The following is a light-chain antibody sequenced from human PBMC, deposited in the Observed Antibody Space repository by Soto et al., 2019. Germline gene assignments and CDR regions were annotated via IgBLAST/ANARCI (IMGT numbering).Light chain of an antibody. CDR1: SGYSNYK. V-gene: IGLV9-49*01. J-gene: IGLJ2*01. CDR3: GADHGSGSNFVYLV. CDR2: VGTGGIVG. Sequence: QSVLTQPPSASASLGASVTLTCTLSSGYSNYKVDWYQQRPGKGPRFVMRVGTGGIVGSKGDGIPDRFSVLGSGLNRYLTIKNIQEEDESDYHCGADHGSGSNFVYLVFGGWTKVTVL.